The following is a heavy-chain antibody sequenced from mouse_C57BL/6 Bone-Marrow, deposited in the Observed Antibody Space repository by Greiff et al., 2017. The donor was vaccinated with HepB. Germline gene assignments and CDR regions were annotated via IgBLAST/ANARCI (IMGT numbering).Heavy chain of an antibody. D-gene: IGHD2-1*01. J-gene: IGHJ3*01. V-gene: IGHV14-4*01. Sequence: VQLQQSGAELVRPGASVKLSCTASGFNIKDDYMHWVKQRPEQGLEWIGWIDPENGDTEYASKFQGKATITADTSSNTAYLQLSSLTSEDTAVYYCTGGNYVWFAYWGQGTLVTVSA. CDR1: GFNIKDDY. CDR2: IDPENGDT. CDR3: TGGNYVWFAY.